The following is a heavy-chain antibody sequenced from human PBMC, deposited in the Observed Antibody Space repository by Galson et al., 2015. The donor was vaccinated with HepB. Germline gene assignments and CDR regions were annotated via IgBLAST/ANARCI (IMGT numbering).Heavy chain of an antibody. Sequence: SLRLSCAASGFTFEDYAMHWVRQVPGKGLEWVSGISWNSDFTGYADSVRGRFTISRDNARYSLHLQTNSLRTEDTALYYCAQDLTYYYGSGSYFVGMDVWGQGTTVTVSS. D-gene: IGHD3-10*01. V-gene: IGHV3-9*01. J-gene: IGHJ6*02. CDR2: ISWNSDFT. CDR3: AQDLTYYYGSGSYFVGMDV. CDR1: GFTFEDYA.